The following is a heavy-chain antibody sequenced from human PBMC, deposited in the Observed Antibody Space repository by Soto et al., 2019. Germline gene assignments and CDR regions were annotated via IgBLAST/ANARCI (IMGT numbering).Heavy chain of an antibody. Sequence: GGSLRLSCAASGFTFSNAWMNWVRQAPGKGLEWVGRIKSKTDGGTTDYAAPVKGRFTISRDDSKNTLYLQMNSPKTEDTAVYYCTTGLSYYDKWFDPWGQGTLVTVSS. V-gene: IGHV3-15*07. CDR1: GFTFSNAW. CDR2: IKSKTDGGTT. D-gene: IGHD3-22*01. J-gene: IGHJ5*02. CDR3: TTGLSYYDKWFDP.